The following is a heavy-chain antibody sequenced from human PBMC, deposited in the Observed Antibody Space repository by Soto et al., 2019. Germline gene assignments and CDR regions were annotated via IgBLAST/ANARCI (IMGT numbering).Heavy chain of an antibody. D-gene: IGHD3-10*01. Sequence: QVQLQESGPRLVKPSQTLSLTCTVSGGSITSGGFYWHWIRQHPGKGLEWIGCIYYSGSTFYNPSLKSRITISLDTSETQFSLTLNSVTAADTAVYYCARDLYGSGGDHWGQGTLVTVSS. V-gene: IGHV4-31*03. CDR1: GGSITSGGFY. CDR3: ARDLYGSGGDH. J-gene: IGHJ4*02. CDR2: IYYSGST.